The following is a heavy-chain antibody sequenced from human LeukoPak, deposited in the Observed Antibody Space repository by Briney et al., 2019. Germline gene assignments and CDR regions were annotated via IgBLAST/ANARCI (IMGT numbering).Heavy chain of an antibody. CDR1: GFTFSSYG. J-gene: IGHJ4*02. CDR2: IWYDGSNK. CDR3: AKDRSVVVTATIDH. V-gene: IGHV3-33*06. D-gene: IGHD2-21*02. Sequence: GRSLRLSCAASGFTFSSYGMHWVRQAPGKGLEWVAVIWYDGSNKYYADSVKGRFTISRDNSKNTLYLQMNSLRAEDTAVYYCAKDRSVVVTATIDHWGQGTLVTVSS.